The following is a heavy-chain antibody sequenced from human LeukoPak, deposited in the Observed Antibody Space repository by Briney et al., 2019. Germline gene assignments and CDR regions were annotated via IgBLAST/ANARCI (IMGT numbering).Heavy chain of an antibody. CDR3: AYCSNGICYKAGLDY. CDR1: GFTFSSYS. Sequence: GGSLRLSCAASGFTFSSYSMSWVRQAPGKGLEWVSTISDSGSSTYYADSVEDRFTISRDNSKNTLYLQMSSLRAEDTAIYYCAYCSNGICYKAGLDYWGQGTLVTVSS. D-gene: IGHD2-8*01. CDR2: ISDSGSST. J-gene: IGHJ4*02. V-gene: IGHV3-23*01.